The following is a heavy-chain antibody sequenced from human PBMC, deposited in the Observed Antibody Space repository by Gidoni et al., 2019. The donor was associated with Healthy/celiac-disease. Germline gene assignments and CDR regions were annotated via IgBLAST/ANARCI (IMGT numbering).Heavy chain of an antibody. Sequence: QVQLVQAGAEVKKPGSSVKVSCKDAGGTFSSYAISWVRQAPGQGLAWMGGIIPIFGTANYAQKFQGRVTITADESTSTAYMELSSLRSEDTAVYYCATHAGKRDVYNYGYYYYYYGLDVWGQGTTVTVSS. CDR3: ATHAGKRDVYNYGYYYYYYGLDV. D-gene: IGHD5-12*01. CDR1: GGTFSSYA. CDR2: IIPIFGTA. J-gene: IGHJ6*02. V-gene: IGHV1-69*01.